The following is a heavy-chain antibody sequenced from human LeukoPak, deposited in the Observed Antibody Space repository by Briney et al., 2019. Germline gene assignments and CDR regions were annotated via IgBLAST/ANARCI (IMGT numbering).Heavy chain of an antibody. Sequence: GGSLRLSCAASGFTFSSYAMSWVRQAPGKGLEWVSAISGSGGTTYYADSVKGRFTISRDNSKNTLYLQMNSLRAEDTAVYYCARDRYYDILTGHRGYFQHWGQGTLVTVSS. CDR2: ISGSGGTT. V-gene: IGHV3-23*01. CDR3: ARDRYYDILTGHRGYFQH. J-gene: IGHJ1*01. D-gene: IGHD3-9*01. CDR1: GFTFSSYA.